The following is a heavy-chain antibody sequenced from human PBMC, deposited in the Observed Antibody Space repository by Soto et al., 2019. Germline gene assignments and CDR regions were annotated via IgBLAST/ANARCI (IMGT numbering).Heavy chain of an antibody. CDR2: VNASGGST. CDR3: ARSIGIDYWFDY. Sequence: QVQLVQSGAEVKKPGALVKVSCKASGYIFTSYFLHWVRQAPGQGLEWMGVVNASGGSTNYAQKFQGRLTMTRDTSATTVYMELSSLRSEDTAVYYCARSIGIDYWFDYWGQGTLVTVSS. V-gene: IGHV1-46*03. J-gene: IGHJ4*02. D-gene: IGHD1-1*01. CDR1: GYIFTSYF.